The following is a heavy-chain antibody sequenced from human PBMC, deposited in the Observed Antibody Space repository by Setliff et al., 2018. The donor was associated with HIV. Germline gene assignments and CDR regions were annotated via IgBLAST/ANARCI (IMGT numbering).Heavy chain of an antibody. CDR2: IVDSGST. D-gene: IGHD2-8*01. CDR1: GGSLTNYY. CDR3: ARAPSCADSWCYMYYYYYYGMDV. J-gene: IGHJ6*02. V-gene: IGHV4-34*12. Sequence: LVNPTETLSLTCTLYGGSLTNYYWTWIRQSPEKGLEWIGEIVDSGSTNYSPSLKSRVTISLDTSKKQFSLRLNSVTAADTGVYYCARAPSCADSWCYMYYYYYYGMDVWGLGTTVTVSS.